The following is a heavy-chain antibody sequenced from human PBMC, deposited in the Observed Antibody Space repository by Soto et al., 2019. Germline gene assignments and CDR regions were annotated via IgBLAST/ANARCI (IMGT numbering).Heavy chain of an antibody. J-gene: IGHJ3*02. V-gene: IGHV1-18*01. CDR2: ISAYNGNT. CDR3: AGNLYDYVWGSYRSDAFDI. Sequence: ASVKVSCKASGYTFTSYGISWVRQAPGQGLERMGWISAYNGNTNYAQKLQGRVTMTTDPSTSTAYMELRSLRSDDTAVYYGAGNLYDYVWGSYRSDAFDIWGQGTMVTVSS. CDR1: GYTFTSYG. D-gene: IGHD3-16*02.